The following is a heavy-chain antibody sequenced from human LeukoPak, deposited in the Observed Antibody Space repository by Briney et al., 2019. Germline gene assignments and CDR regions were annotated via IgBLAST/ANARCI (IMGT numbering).Heavy chain of an antibody. CDR3: ARCISTPGVPVDWFDP. CDR2: INHSGST. CDR1: GGSFSGYY. D-gene: IGHD1-1*01. V-gene: IGHV4-34*01. Sequence: SETLSLTCAVYGGSFSGYYWSWIRQPPGKGLEWIGEINHSGSTNYNPSLRSRVTISVDTSKNQFSLNLSSVTAADTAMYYCARCISTPGVPVDWFDPWGQGTLVTVS. J-gene: IGHJ5*02.